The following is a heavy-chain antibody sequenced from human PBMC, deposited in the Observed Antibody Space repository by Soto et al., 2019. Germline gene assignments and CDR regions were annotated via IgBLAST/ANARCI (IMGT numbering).Heavy chain of an antibody. CDR2: ISYDGSNK. Sequence: GGSLRLSCAASGFTFSSYGMHWVRQAPGKGLEWVAVISYDGSNKYYADSVKGRFTISRDNSKNTLYLQMNSLRAEDTAVYYCARGGRTYYFDYWGQGTQVTVSS. J-gene: IGHJ4*02. CDR3: ARGGRTYYFDY. CDR1: GFTFSSYG. V-gene: IGHV3-30*03.